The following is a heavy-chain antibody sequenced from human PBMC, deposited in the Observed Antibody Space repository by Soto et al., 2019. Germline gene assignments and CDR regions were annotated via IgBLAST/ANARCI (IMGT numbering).Heavy chain of an antibody. CDR2: IYTSGST. CDR3: ASVAAVPCSAHRCGY. J-gene: IGHJ4*01. V-gene: IGHV4-4*07. Sequence: SDTLSLTFTVSGGAISSYYWSWIRQPAGQGLEWIGRIYTSGSTNYNPSLKSRVTMSVDTSKNEFSLKLTSLTAADTAIYYCASVAAVPCSAHRCGYWGHGTL. D-gene: IGHD6-19*01. CDR1: GGAISSYY.